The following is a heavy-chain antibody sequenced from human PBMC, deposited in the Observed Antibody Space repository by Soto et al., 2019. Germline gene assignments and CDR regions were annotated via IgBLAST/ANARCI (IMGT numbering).Heavy chain of an antibody. Sequence: ETLSLTCSVSGVSMRNSYWTWIRQSAGKGLEWIGRISTSGNTNYNPSLNSRLTMSVDTSKNQVSLKLTSVTAADTAVYYCARGGGVPALGDPWGQGTLVTVSS. CDR3: ARGGGVPALGDP. CDR2: ISTSGNT. J-gene: IGHJ5*02. D-gene: IGHD3-16*01. V-gene: IGHV4-4*07. CDR1: GVSMRNSY.